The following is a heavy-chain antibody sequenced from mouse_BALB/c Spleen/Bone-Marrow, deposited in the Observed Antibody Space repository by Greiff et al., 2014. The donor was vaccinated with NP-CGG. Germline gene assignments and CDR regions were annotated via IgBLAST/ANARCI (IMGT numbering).Heavy chain of an antibody. CDR3: ARNANWLFAY. CDR2: INPGGGDT. CDR1: GYAFTNYL. V-gene: IGHV1-54*01. Sequence: VQLQESGTELVRPGTSVKVSCKASGYAFTNYLIGWVKQRPGQGLEWIGVINPGGGDTSYNEKFRGKATLTADKSSSTAYMQLSSLTSDDSAVYFCARNANWLFAYWGQGTLVTFSA. J-gene: IGHJ3*01. D-gene: IGHD4-1*01.